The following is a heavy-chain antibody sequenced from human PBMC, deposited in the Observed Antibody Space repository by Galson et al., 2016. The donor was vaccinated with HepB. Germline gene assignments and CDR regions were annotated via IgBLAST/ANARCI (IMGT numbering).Heavy chain of an antibody. J-gene: IGHJ2*01. CDR2: IIPSFGTP. CDR3: ARGRGKWWYFDL. V-gene: IGHV1-69*13. D-gene: IGHD1-26*01. Sequence: SVKVSCKASGVSFGEYGISWVRQAPGRGLEWMGGIIPSFGTPTYAQKFQGRVTIVAGAFTDTGYMELSSLRSDDTAVYYCARGRGKWWYFDLWGRGTLVAVSS. CDR1: GVSFGEYG.